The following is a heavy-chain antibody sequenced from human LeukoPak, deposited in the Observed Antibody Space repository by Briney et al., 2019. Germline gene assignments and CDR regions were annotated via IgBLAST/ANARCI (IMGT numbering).Heavy chain of an antibody. J-gene: IGHJ6*02. Sequence: GGSLRLSCAASGFTFNSYEMNWVRQAPGKGLEWVSYISSSGSTIYYADSVKGRFTIPRDNAKNSLYLQMNSLRAEDTAVYYCARRDYYYYYGMDVWGQGTTVTVSS. CDR1: GFTFNSYE. CDR3: ARRDYYYYYGMDV. CDR2: ISSSGSTI. V-gene: IGHV3-48*03.